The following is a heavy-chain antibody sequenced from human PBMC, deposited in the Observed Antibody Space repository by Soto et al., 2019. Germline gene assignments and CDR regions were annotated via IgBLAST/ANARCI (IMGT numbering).Heavy chain of an antibody. J-gene: IGHJ6*02. CDR1: GFTFSSYW. CDR2: IKQDGSEK. D-gene: IGHD3-16*01. Sequence: GGSLRLSCAASGFTFSSYWMSWVRQAPGKGLEWVANIKQDGSEKYYVDSVKGRFTISRDNAKNSLYLQMNSLRAEDTAVYYCARDTSGGVDYYYGMDVWGQGTTVTVSS. CDR3: ARDTSGGVDYYYGMDV. V-gene: IGHV3-7*05.